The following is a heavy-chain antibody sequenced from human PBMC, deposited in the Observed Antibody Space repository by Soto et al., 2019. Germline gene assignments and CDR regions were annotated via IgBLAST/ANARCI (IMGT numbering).Heavy chain of an antibody. CDR2: IDPSGGVT. CDR3: ARDVTGHDNYETIGYYFDH. CDR1: GYTFTKFH. V-gene: IGHV1-46*01. J-gene: IGHJ4*02. Sequence: ASVKVSCKASGYTFTKFHIHWVRQAPGQGLELMGMIDPSGGVTRDAQSFQGRITMTSDTSTSSVYMELRGLTSEDTAVYYCARDVTGHDNYETIGYYFDHWGPGTLVTVSS. D-gene: IGHD3-16*01.